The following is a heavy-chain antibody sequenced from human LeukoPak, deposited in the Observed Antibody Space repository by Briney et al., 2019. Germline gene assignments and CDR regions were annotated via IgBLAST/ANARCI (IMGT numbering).Heavy chain of an antibody. CDR2: ISSSGSTI. V-gene: IGHV3-11*04. D-gene: IGHD1-14*01. J-gene: IGHJ4*02. CDR3: ARDQWGPESNNHYYPLDY. CDR1: GFTFSDYY. Sequence: PGGSLRLSCAASGFTFSDYYMSWIRQAPGKGLEWVSYISSSGSTIYYADSVKGRFTISRDNAKNSLYLQMNSLRAEDTAVYYCARDQWGPESNNHYYPLDYWGQGTLVTVSS.